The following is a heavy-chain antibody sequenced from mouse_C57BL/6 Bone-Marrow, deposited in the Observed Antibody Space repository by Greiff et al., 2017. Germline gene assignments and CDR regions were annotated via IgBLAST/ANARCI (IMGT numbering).Heavy chain of an antibody. Sequence: EVKLMESGPGLVKPSQSLSLTCSVTGYSFTSGYYWTWIRQFPGNNLVWMGYLSYEGSNNYNPSLKNRISITRDTAKHQFFLKLNSVTTEDTATYYCAIFYNWYIDDWGTGTTVTVSS. V-gene: IGHV3-6*01. CDR1: GYSFTSGYY. J-gene: IGHJ1*03. D-gene: IGHD2-1*01. CDR2: LSYEGSN. CDR3: AIFYNWYIDD.